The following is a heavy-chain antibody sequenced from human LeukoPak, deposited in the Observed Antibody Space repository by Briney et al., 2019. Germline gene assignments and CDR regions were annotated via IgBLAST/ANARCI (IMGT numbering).Heavy chain of an antibody. J-gene: IGHJ4*02. CDR3: AKDPSGSYYFDY. CDR1: GFTFSSYA. Sequence: PGGSLRLSCAASGFTFSSYAMSWVRQAPGKGLEWVSAISGSGGSTYYADSVKGRFTISRDNSKNKLYLQMNSLRAEDTAVYYCAKDPSGSYYFDYWGQGTLVTVSS. CDR2: ISGSGGST. D-gene: IGHD1-26*01. V-gene: IGHV3-23*01.